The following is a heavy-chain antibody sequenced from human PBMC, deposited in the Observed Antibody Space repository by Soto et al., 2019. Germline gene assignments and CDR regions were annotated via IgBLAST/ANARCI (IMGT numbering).Heavy chain of an antibody. CDR2: IYYSGST. CDR1: GGSISSYY. J-gene: IGHJ6*03. CDR3: ASVWRTNYDILTGARDYYYYMDV. V-gene: IGHV4-59*08. D-gene: IGHD3-9*01. Sequence: SETLSLTCTVSGGSISSYYWSWIRQPPGKGLEWIGYIYYSGSTNYNPSLKSRVTISVDTSKNQFSLKLSSVTAADTAVYYCASVWRTNYDILTGARDYYYYMDVWGKGTTVTVSS.